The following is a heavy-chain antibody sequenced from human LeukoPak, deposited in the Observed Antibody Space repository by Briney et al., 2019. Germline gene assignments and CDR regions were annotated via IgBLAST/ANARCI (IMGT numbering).Heavy chain of an antibody. Sequence: SETLSLTCTVSSGSISSYYWSWIRQSAGKGLEWIGRIHTSGTTNYNPSLKSQVTISVDTSKNQISLKLSSVTAADTAVYYCARVGPSGSYAMDVWGKGTTVTVSS. J-gene: IGHJ6*04. CDR3: ARVGPSGSYAMDV. CDR1: SGSISSYY. CDR2: IHTSGTT. D-gene: IGHD1-26*01. V-gene: IGHV4-4*07.